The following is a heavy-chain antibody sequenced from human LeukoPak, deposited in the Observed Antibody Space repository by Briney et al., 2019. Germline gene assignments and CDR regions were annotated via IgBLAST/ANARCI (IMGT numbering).Heavy chain of an antibody. CDR3: ARDMTSEVDY. CDR1: GYPFTSYG. Sequence: ASVKVSCKASGYPFTSYGISWVRQAPGQGLEWMGWISVHNGYTNYAQKLQGRVTMTTDTSTSTVYMELRSLTSDDTAVYYCARDMTSEVDYWGQGTLVTVSS. J-gene: IGHJ4*02. V-gene: IGHV1-18*01. CDR2: ISVHNGYT.